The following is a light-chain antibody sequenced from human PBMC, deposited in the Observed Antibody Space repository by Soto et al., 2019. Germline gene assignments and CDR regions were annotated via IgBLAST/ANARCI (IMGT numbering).Light chain of an antibody. CDR1: TSDVGGYNY. CDR2: EVT. CDR3: SSYAVSNNPYV. V-gene: IGLV2-8*01. J-gene: IGLJ1*01. Sequence: QSALTQPPSASGSPGQSVTISSTGTTSDVGGYNYVSWYQQHPGKAPKLMIYEVTKRPSGVPDRFSGSKSGNTASLTVSGLQAEDEADYYCSSYAVSNNPYVFATGTKLTVL.